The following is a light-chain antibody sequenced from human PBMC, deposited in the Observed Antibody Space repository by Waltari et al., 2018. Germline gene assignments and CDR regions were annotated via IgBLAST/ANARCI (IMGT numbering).Light chain of an antibody. CDR2: GAS. Sequence: EIVLTQSPGTLSLSPGERDTLSCRASQSVGRSLTWYQQKPGQAPRLLIYGASSRATGIPDRFSVSGSGTDFSLTISRLEPEDFALYYCQHYVRLPVSFGQGTKVDIK. V-gene: IGKV3-20*01. CDR3: QHYVRLPVS. CDR1: QSVGRS. J-gene: IGKJ1*01.